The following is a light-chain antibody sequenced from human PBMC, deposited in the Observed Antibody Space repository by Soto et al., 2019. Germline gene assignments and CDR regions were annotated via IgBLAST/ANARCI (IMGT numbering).Light chain of an antibody. J-gene: IGKJ1*01. CDR3: QQYDNWWT. Sequence: EMVLTQSPGTLSLSPGERATLSCRASQSVSSSYLAWYQQKPGQAPRLLIYGASTRATGIPARFSGSGSGTEFTLTISSLQSEDLAVYYCQQYDNWWTFGQGTKVEIK. CDR2: GAS. V-gene: IGKV3-15*01. CDR1: QSVSSSY.